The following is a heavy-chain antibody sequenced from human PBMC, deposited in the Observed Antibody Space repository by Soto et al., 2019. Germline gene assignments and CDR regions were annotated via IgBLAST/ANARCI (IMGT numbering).Heavy chain of an antibody. CDR1: GGSISSYY. V-gene: IGHV4-59*01. CDR3: ARVLSVAGYNDAFDI. CDR2: IYYSGST. J-gene: IGHJ3*02. D-gene: IGHD6-19*01. Sequence: QVQLQESGPGLVKPSETLSLTCTVSGGSISSYYWSWIRQPPGKGLEWIGYIYYSGSTNYNPSLKSRVTISVDTSKNHFSLKLSSVTAEDTAVYYCARVLSVAGYNDAFDIWGQGTMVTVSP.